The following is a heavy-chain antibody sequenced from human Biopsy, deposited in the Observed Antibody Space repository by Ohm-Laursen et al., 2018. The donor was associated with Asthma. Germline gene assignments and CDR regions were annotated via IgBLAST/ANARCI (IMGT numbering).Heavy chain of an antibody. J-gene: IGHJ2*01. Sequence: WIGFIYYSGSTYYNPSLKRRVSISIDTSKNQFSLKLSSVTAADTAVYYCARAQDYYDSCVFSSRRRHTRSVSAFLLNRSSDL. V-gene: IGHV4-31*02. CDR3: ARAQDYYDSCVFSSRRRHTRSVSAFLLNRSSDL. CDR2: IYYSGST. D-gene: IGHD3-22*01.